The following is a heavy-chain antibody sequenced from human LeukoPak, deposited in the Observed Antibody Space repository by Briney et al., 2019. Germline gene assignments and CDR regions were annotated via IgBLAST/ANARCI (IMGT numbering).Heavy chain of an antibody. D-gene: IGHD2-21*01. J-gene: IGHJ3*02. CDR3: ARDMGDDAFDI. Sequence: ASVKASCKASGGTFSSYAISWVRQAPGQGLEWMGRIIPILGIANYAQKFQGRVTITADKSTSTAYMELSSLRSEDTAVYYCARDMGDDAFDIWGQGTMVTASS. CDR2: IIPILGIA. CDR1: GGTFSSYA. V-gene: IGHV1-69*04.